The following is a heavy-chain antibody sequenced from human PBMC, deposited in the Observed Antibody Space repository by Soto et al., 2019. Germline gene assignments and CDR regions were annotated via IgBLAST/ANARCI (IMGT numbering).Heavy chain of an antibody. CDR1: GTTFSNYA. CDR2: IILPLGTP. D-gene: IGHD3-22*01. J-gene: IGHJ4*02. V-gene: IGHV1-69*13. CDR3: VRGPDYEGYFDY. Sequence: SVKVSCKASGTTFSNYAIGWVRQAPGQGLEWMGGIILPLGTPNYAQKFQGRVAISADESMTTAYMELRGLRSEDTAVYYCVRGPDYEGYFDYWGQGTLVTVSS.